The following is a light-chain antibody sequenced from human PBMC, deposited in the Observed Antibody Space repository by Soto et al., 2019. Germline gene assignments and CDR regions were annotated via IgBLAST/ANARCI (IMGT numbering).Light chain of an antibody. V-gene: IGKV1-6*01. Sequence: AVAVTQSPSSLSASVGDRVTITCRASQAIRNDLAWYQQRPGKAPKVLIFAASTLESGVPSRFSGSGSGTDFTLTISSLQPEDFATYYCLQDYYLPWPFCQRTNVDI. CDR1: QAIRND. CDR3: LQDYYLPWP. CDR2: AAS. J-gene: IGKJ1*01.